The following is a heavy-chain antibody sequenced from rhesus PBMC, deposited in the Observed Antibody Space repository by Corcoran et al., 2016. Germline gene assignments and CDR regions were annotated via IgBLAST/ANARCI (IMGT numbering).Heavy chain of an antibody. CDR1: GFTSGNSD. Sequence: EVQLVESGGGLVQPGGSLRLSCAAPGFTSGNSDLIWIRQAPGKGLEWVSYISSGGSIYYSYSVKGLFTISRDNAKNTLYLQMSSLRVEDTAVDYCAKTEREAFDFWGQGLRVTVSS. J-gene: IGHJ3*01. V-gene: IGHV3S43*01. D-gene: IGHD1-44*02. CDR2: ISSGGSI. CDR3: AKTEREAFDF.